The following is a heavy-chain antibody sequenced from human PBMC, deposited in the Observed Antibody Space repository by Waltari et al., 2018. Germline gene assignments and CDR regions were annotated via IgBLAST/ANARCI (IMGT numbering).Heavy chain of an antibody. V-gene: IGHV4-59*02. D-gene: IGHD7-27*01. CDR3: ARTKTGDYFDY. Sequence: QLQLQESGPGLVKPSETLSLTCTVSGGSVSSHRWIWIRQPPGKGLEWIGYIDYSGSTSYNPSLKSRVTISVETSKNQYSLKLSSVMAADTAVYYCARTKTGDYFDYWGPGILVTVSS. CDR1: GGSVSSHR. J-gene: IGHJ4*02. CDR2: IDYSGST.